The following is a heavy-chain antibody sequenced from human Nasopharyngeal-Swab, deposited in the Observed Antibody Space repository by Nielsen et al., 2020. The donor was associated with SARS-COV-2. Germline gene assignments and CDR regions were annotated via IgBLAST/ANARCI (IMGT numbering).Heavy chain of an antibody. CDR3: ARDGYSSSSTWAYYYYYMDV. CDR1: GFTFSRYW. V-gene: IGHV3-7*01. D-gene: IGHD6-6*01. J-gene: IGHJ6*03. CDR2: TNEDGSVK. Sequence: GESLKISCVASGFTFSRYWMSWVRQAPGMGLEWVAITNEDGSVKYYVDSVKGRFTISRDNSKNTLYLQMNSLRAEDTAVYYCARDGYSSSSTWAYYYYYMDVWGKGTTVTVSS.